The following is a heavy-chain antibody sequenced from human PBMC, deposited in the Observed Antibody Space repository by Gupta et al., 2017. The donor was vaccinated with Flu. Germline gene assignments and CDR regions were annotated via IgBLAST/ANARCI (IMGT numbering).Heavy chain of an antibody. CDR2: IYTSGST. J-gene: IGHJ6*02. V-gene: IGHV4-61*02. Sequence: QVQLQESGPGLVKPSQTLSLTCTVPGGSISSGSYYWSWIRPPAGKGLEWIGRIYTSGSTNYNPSLKSRVTISVDTSKNQFSLKLSSVTAADTAVYYCARARYCSSTSCRKIAEGGMDVWGQGTTVTVSS. CDR1: GGSISSGSYY. CDR3: ARARYCSSTSCRKIAEGGMDV. D-gene: IGHD2-2*01.